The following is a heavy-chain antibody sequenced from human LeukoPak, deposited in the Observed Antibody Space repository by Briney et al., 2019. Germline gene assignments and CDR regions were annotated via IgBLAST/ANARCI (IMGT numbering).Heavy chain of an antibody. V-gene: IGHV3-23*01. CDR2: ISGSGGST. J-gene: IGHJ6*02. D-gene: IGHD4-17*01. CDR1: GFTFSSYA. Sequence: GGSLRLSCAASGFTFSSYAMSWVRQAPGKGLEWVSAISGSGGSTYYADSVKGRFTISRDNSKNTLYLQMNSLRAEDTAVYYCAKVQTTVTTYTYYYYGMDVWGQGTTVTVSS. CDR3: AKVQTTVTTYTYYYYGMDV.